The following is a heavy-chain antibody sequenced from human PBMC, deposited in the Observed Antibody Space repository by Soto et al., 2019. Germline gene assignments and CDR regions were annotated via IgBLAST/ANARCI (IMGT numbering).Heavy chain of an antibody. CDR3: AKWGEVSNKPGGNYYYGMDV. Sequence: QVQLVESGGGVVQPGTSLRLSCAASGFTFGNYGMHWVRQPPGKGLEWMSSILYDGSDKYYADSVKGRFTISRDDSKNTVYLQMDSLRPDDTAVYYCAKWGEVSNKPGGNYYYGMDVWGQGTTVTVSS. D-gene: IGHD3-16*01. CDR2: ILYDGSDK. J-gene: IGHJ6*02. CDR1: GFTFGNYG. V-gene: IGHV3-30*18.